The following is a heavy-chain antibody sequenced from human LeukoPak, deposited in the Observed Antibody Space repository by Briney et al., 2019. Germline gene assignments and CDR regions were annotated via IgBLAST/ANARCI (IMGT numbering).Heavy chain of an antibody. CDR1: GGSFSGYY. V-gene: IGHV4-34*01. CDR2: INHSGST. J-gene: IGHJ3*02. CDR3: ARGRRRLRIVGAIAPEI. D-gene: IGHD1-26*01. Sequence: SETLSLTCAVYGGSFSGYYWSWIRQPPGKGLEWIGEINHSGSTNYNPSLKSRVTISVDTSKNQFSLKLSSVTAADTAVYYCARGRRRLRIVGAIAPEIWGQGTMVTVSS.